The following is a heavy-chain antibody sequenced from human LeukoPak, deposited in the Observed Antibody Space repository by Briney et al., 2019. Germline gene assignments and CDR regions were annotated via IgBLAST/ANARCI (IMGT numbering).Heavy chain of an antibody. V-gene: IGHV4-59*01. J-gene: IGHJ4*02. CDR1: GGSISSYY. CDR2: IYYSGST. CDR3: ARAVDYYDSSYYFDY. Sequence: PSETLSPTCTVSGGSISSYYWSWIRQPPGKGLEWIGYIYYSGSTNYNPSLKSRVTISVDTSKNQFSLKLSSVTAADTAVYYCARAVDYYDSSYYFDYWGQGTLVTVSS. D-gene: IGHD3-22*01.